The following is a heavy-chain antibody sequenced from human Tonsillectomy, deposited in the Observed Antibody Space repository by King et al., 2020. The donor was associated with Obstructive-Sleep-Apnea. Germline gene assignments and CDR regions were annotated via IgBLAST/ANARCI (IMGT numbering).Heavy chain of an antibody. CDR3: ARAMYHYDSAAIDS. V-gene: IGHV3-11*01. CDR2: ISSSGTTI. Sequence: VQLVESGGGLVKPGGSLRLSCAASKFTFSDYYMSWIRQAPGKGLEWVSYISSSGTTIYYADSVKGRFTISRDNAKKSLYLQMNRLRAEDTAMYYCARAMYHYDSAAIDSWGQGTLVTVS. J-gene: IGHJ4*02. D-gene: IGHD3-22*01. CDR1: KFTFSDYY.